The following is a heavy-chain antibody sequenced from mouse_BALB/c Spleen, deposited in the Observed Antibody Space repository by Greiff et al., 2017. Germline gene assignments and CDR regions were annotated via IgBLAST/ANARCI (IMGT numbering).Heavy chain of an antibody. CDR3: AGKGIVANYFDY. Sequence: EVMLVESGGGLVQPGGSRKLSCAASGFTFSSFGMHWVRQAPEKGLEWVAYISSGSSTIYYADTVKGRFTISRDNPKNTLFLQMTSLRSEDTAMYYCAGKGIVANYFDYWGQGTTLTVSS. J-gene: IGHJ2*01. CDR2: ISSGSSTI. CDR1: GFTFSSFG. D-gene: IGHD1-1*01. V-gene: IGHV5-17*02.